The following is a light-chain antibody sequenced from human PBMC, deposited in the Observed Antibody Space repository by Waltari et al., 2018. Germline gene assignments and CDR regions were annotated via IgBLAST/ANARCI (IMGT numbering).Light chain of an antibody. Sequence: EIVLTQSPATLSLSPGERATLSCRASQSVSRYLAWYQQKPGQAPRLLIYDTSSMATGIPARFSGSGSETDFTLTISSLEPEDSAVYYCQQRSNWPPLLTFGGGTKVEI. J-gene: IGKJ4*01. V-gene: IGKV3-11*01. CDR1: QSVSRY. CDR2: DTS. CDR3: QQRSNWPPLLT.